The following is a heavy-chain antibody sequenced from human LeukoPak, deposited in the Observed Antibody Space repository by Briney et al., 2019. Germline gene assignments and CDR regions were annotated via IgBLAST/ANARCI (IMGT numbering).Heavy chain of an antibody. D-gene: IGHD3-22*01. CDR2: IYHSETT. V-gene: IGHV4-39*01. J-gene: IGHJ5*02. CDR3: GRPNPDSSGYYGSFDP. Sequence: SETLSLTCSVSGGSISSSSDYWGWVRQPPGTGLEWIGSIYHSETTYYNPSLKSRVIISVDTSKNQFSLKLNSVTAADTAVYYCGRPNPDSSGYYGSFDPWGQGILVTVSS. CDR1: GGSISSSSDY.